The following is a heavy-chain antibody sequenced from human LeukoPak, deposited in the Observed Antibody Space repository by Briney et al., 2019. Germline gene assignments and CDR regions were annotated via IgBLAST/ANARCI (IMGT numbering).Heavy chain of an antibody. Sequence: GGSLRLSCAASGFTFSSYWMSWVRQAPGKGLEWVANIKDDGSEKYYVGSMKGRFTISRDNAKNSLYLQMNSLRAEDTAVYYCARRLSGSYYAYFDCWGQGTLVTVSS. D-gene: IGHD1-26*01. CDR1: GFTFSSYW. V-gene: IGHV3-7*01. CDR3: ARRLSGSYYAYFDC. CDR2: IKDDGSEK. J-gene: IGHJ4*02.